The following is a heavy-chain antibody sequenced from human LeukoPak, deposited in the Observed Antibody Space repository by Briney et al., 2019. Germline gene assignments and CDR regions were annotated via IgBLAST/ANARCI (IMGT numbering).Heavy chain of an antibody. J-gene: IGHJ4*02. CDR1: GYTFTGYY. CDR2: INPNSGGT. V-gene: IGHV1-2*02. D-gene: IGHD6-19*01. Sequence: VASVKVSCKASGYTFTGYYIHWVRQAPGQALEWMGWINPNSGGTNYAQKFQGRVTMTRDTSISTAYMELSRVRSDDTAVYYCAREPDNIGWPKFDYWGQGTLVTVSS. CDR3: AREPDNIGWPKFDY.